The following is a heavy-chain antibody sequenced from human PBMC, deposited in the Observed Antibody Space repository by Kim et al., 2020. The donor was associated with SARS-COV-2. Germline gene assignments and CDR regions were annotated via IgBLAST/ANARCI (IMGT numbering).Heavy chain of an antibody. Sequence: GGSLRLSCAASGFIVSDNYMMWVRQAPGEGLEWVSLIHIGGGTNYADSMRGRFTISRDNSKNTLYLQMHSLRAEDTAVYYCASRDHTKGYWKLQDWGQGTRVTVSS. D-gene: IGHD2-8*01. CDR1: GFIVSDNY. CDR2: IHIGGGT. J-gene: IGHJ4*02. V-gene: IGHV3-53*01. CDR3: ASRDHTKGYWKLQD.